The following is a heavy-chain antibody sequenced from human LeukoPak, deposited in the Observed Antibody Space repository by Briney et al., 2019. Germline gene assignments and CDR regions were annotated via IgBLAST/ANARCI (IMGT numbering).Heavy chain of an antibody. V-gene: IGHV1-46*01. CDR1: GYTFTSYY. D-gene: IGHD2-15*01. J-gene: IGHJ4*02. CDR2: INPSGGST. Sequence: ASVKVSCKASGYTFTSYYMHWVRQAPGQGLEWMGIINPSGGSTIYAQNLQGRVTMTTDASTSTAYMELRSLRSDDTAVYYCARERGGSSDYWGQGSLVTVSS. CDR3: ARERGGSSDY.